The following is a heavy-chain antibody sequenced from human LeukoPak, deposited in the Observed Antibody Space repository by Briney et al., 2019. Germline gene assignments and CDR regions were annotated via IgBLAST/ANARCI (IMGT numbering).Heavy chain of an antibody. CDR3: ARDWASVWEDRYTFDY. D-gene: IGHD1-1*01. CDR1: GYTFTSYD. J-gene: IGHJ4*02. Sequence: ASVKVSCKASGYTFTSYDINWVRQATGQGLEWMGWISAYNGNTNYAQKLQGRVTMTTDTSTSTAYMELRSLRSDDTAVYYCARDWASVWEDRYTFDYWGQGTLVTVSS. V-gene: IGHV1-18*01. CDR2: ISAYNGNT.